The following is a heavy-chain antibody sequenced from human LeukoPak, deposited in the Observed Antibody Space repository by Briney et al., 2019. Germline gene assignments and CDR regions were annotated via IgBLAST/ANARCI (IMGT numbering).Heavy chain of an antibody. V-gene: IGHV1-46*01. Sequence: ASVKVSCKASGYRFISHHMHWVRQAPGQGLEWMGIINPTGTATRFAQNFQGRVTLTRDTSTSTDYMEVRSLRSDDTAVYYCARDFSGSWTWDYWGQGTLVTVSS. CDR1: GYRFISHH. CDR2: INPTGTAT. CDR3: ARDFSGSWTWDY. J-gene: IGHJ4*02. D-gene: IGHD5-12*01.